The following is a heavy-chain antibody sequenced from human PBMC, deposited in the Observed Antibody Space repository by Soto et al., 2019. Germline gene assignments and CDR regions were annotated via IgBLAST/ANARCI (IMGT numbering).Heavy chain of an antibody. CDR1: GYTFTSYA. CDR3: ARARGTYYDILTGHYYYYYGMDV. J-gene: IGHJ6*02. Sequence: ASVKVSCKASGYTFTSYAMHWVRQAPGQRLEWMGWINAGNGNTKYSQKFQGRVTITRDTSASTAYMELSSLRSEDTAVYYCARARGTYYDILTGHYYYYYGMDVWGQGTTVTV. CDR2: INAGNGNT. V-gene: IGHV1-3*01. D-gene: IGHD3-9*01.